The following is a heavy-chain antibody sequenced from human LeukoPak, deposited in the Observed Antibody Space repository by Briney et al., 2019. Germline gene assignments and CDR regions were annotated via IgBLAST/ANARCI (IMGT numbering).Heavy chain of an antibody. Sequence: GGSLRLSCAASGFTFSSYGMNWVRQAPGKWLEWVSYISSSGSTIYYADSVKGRFTISRDNAKNSLYLQMNSLRAEDTAVYYCARELWFGEPNYFDYWGQGTLVTVSS. D-gene: IGHD3-10*01. J-gene: IGHJ4*02. V-gene: IGHV3-48*04. CDR1: GFTFSSYG. CDR3: ARELWFGEPNYFDY. CDR2: ISSSGSTI.